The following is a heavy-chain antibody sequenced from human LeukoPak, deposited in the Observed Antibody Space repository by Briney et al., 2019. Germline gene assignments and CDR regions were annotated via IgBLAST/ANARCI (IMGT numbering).Heavy chain of an antibody. Sequence: ASVKVSCKASGYTFTSYYMHWVRQAPGQGLEWMGIINPSGGSTSHAQKFQGRVTMTRDMSTSTVYMELSSLRSEDTAVYYCAVVGATTGPDFDYWGQGTLVTVSS. V-gene: IGHV1-46*01. D-gene: IGHD1-26*01. J-gene: IGHJ4*02. CDR2: INPSGGST. CDR1: GYTFTSYY. CDR3: AVVGATTGPDFDY.